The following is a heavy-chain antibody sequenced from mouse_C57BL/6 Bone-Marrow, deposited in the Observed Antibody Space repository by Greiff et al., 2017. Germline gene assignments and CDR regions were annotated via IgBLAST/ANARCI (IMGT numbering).Heavy chain of an antibody. V-gene: IGHV1-9*01. D-gene: IGHD2-3*01. CDR2: ILPGSGRT. J-gene: IGHJ4*01. Sequence: VQLQQSGAELMKPGASVKLSCKATGYTFTGYWIEWVNQRPGHGLEWIGEILPGSGRTNYNEKFKGKATFTADTSDNTAYMQISSLTTEDYAIYYYARSGWLLRARDYWGQGTSVTVSS. CDR1: GYTFTGYW. CDR3: ARSGWLLRARDY.